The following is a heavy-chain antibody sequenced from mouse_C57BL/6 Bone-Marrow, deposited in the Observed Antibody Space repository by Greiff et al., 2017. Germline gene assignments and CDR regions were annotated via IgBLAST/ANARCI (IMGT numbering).Heavy chain of an antibody. CDR1: GYTFTSYG. V-gene: IGHV1-81*01. D-gene: IGHD1-1*01. CDR2: IYPRSGNT. CDR3: ARSHVGDYGSSPYYFDY. Sequence: QVQLQQSGAELARPGASVKMSCKASGYTFTSYGISWVKQRTGQGLEWIGEIYPRSGNTYYNEKFKGKATLTADKSSSTAYMELRSLTSEDSAVYFCARSHVGDYGSSPYYFDYWGQGTTLTVSS. J-gene: IGHJ2*01.